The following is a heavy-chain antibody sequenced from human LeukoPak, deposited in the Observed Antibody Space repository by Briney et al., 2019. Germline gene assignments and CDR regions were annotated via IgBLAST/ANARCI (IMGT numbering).Heavy chain of an antibody. D-gene: IGHD6-19*01. CDR1: GFTFSSYA. J-gene: IGHJ1*01. Sequence: GGSLGLSCAASGFTFSSYAMSWVRQAPGKGLEWVSAISGSGGSTYYADSVKGRFTISRDNSKNTLYLQMNSLRAEDTAVYYCAKEEIAVAGTTPEYFQHWGQGTLVTVSS. CDR3: AKEEIAVAGTTPEYFQH. V-gene: IGHV3-23*01. CDR2: ISGSGGST.